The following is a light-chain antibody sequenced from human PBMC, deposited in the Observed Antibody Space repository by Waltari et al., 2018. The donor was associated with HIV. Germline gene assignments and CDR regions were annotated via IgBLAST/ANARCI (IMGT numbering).Light chain of an antibody. CDR2: SNT. CDR3: SAWDVTLNGLV. J-gene: IGLJ2*01. V-gene: IGLV1-44*01. CDR1: SSNIGSRS. Sequence: QSLLTQSPSASGTPGQRVTISCFGTSSNIGSRSVNCYQHFPGTPPKLLIFSNTERPSGVPDRFSGSKSGTSASRAISGLHSQDEADYYCSAWDVTLNGLVFGGGTRLSVL.